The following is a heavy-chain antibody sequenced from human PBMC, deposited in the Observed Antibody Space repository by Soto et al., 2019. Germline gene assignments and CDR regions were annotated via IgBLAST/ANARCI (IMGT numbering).Heavy chain of an antibody. Sequence: SVKVSGKAAGGTFSSYGISWVRQAPGQGLEWMGGIIPMFGTATHTQNFQGRLTITADESTSTAYMELSNLRSEDTAVYFCARSVGVTTLSYLDYWGQGTLVTVSS. D-gene: IGHD1-26*01. V-gene: IGHV1-69*13. CDR2: IIPMFGTA. J-gene: IGHJ4*02. CDR1: GGTFSSYG. CDR3: ARSVGVTTLSYLDY.